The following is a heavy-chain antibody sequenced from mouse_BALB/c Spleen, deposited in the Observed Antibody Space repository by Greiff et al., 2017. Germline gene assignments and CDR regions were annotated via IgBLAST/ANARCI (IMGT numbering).Heavy chain of an antibody. CDR3: ASSYSEAWFAY. V-gene: IGHV5-6-3*01. Sequence: EVQLVESGGGLVQPGGSLKLSCAASGFTFSSYGMSWVRQTPDKRLELVATINSNGGSTYYPDSVKGRFTISRDNAKNTLYLQMSSLKSEDTAMYYCASSYSEAWFAYWGQGTLVTVSA. CDR2: INSNGGST. D-gene: IGHD2-10*01. CDR1: GFTFSSYG. J-gene: IGHJ3*01.